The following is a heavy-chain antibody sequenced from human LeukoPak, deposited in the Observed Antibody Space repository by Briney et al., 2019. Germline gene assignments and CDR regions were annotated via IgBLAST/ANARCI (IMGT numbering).Heavy chain of an antibody. CDR2: MNPNRGNT. CDR3: ARVFLQQYYYYYYMDV. D-gene: IGHD3-3*01. Sequence: ASVKVSCKASGYTFTSYDIHWVRQATGQGLEWMGWMNPNRGNTGYAQKFQGRVTMTRNTSISTAYMELSSLRSEDTAVYYCARVFLQQYYYYYYMDVWGKGTTVTVSS. J-gene: IGHJ6*03. V-gene: IGHV1-8*01. CDR1: GYTFTSYD.